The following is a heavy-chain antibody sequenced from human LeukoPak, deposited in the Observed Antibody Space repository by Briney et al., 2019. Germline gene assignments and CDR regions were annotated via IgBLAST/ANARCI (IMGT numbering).Heavy chain of an antibody. D-gene: IGHD3-10*01. CDR3: ARGIDRMVRGVIWFDP. CDR2: IYYSGST. Sequence: SQTLSLTCTVSGGSISSGGYCWSWIRQHPGKGLEWIGYIYYSGSTYYNPSLKSRVTISVDTSKNQFSLKLSSVTAADTAVYYCARGIDRMVRGVIWFDPWGQGTLVTVSS. J-gene: IGHJ5*02. CDR1: GGSISSGGYC. V-gene: IGHV4-31*03.